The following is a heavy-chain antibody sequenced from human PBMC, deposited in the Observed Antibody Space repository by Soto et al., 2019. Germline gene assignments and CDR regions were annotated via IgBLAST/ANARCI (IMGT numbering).Heavy chain of an antibody. CDR1: GFSLSTSGVG. CDR2: IYWDDDK. Sequence: QITLKESGPTLVKPTQTLTLTCTFSGFSLSTSGVGVGWIRQPPGKALEWLALIYWDDDKRYSPSLKSRLTITKDTSKHHVVLTMTHMDPVATAPYYCSHGIVGATRFDYWGQGTLVTVSS. CDR3: SHGIVGATRFDY. J-gene: IGHJ4*02. D-gene: IGHD1-26*01. V-gene: IGHV2-5*02.